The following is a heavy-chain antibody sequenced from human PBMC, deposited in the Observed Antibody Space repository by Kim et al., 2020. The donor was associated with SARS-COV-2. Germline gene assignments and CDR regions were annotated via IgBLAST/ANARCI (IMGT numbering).Heavy chain of an antibody. D-gene: IGHD3-10*01. V-gene: IGHV3-33*05. CDR2: ISYDGSNK. CDR1: GITFSSYG. Sequence: GGSLRLSCAASGITFSSYGMHWVRQAPGKGLEWVAVISYDGSNKYYADSVKGRFAISRDNSKKTLYLQMNGLRAEDTVVYYCASSWFEGEEYFQHLGQGT. CDR3: ASSWFEGEEYFQH. J-gene: IGHJ1*01.